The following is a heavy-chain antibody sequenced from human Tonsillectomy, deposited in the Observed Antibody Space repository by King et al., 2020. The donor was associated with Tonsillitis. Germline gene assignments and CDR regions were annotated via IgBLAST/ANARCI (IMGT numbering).Heavy chain of an antibody. V-gene: IGHV1-69*09. CDR3: AREGTSSAFDY. D-gene: IGHD2/OR15-2a*01. J-gene: IGHJ4*02. CDR2: IIPILCIG. Sequence: QLVQSGAEVNKPGSSVKVSCKASGGTFSSYAISWVRQAPGKGLEWMVRIIPILCIGIDAQKFQDKVTITADKSTNTAYLELSSLRSEDTAVYYCAREGTSSAFDYWGQGTLVTVSS. CDR1: GGTFSSYA.